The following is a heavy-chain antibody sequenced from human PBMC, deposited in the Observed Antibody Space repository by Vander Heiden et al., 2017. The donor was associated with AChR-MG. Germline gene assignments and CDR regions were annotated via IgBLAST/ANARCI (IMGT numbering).Heavy chain of an antibody. D-gene: IGHD2-2*01. Sequence: EVQLVESGGGLVKPGGSLRPSCAASGFTFSSYSMNWVRQAPGKGLEWVSSISSSSSYIYYADSGKGRFTISRDNAKNSLYLQMNSLRAEDTAVYYCARAYQDIVVVPAAMLWGQGTLVTVSS. V-gene: IGHV3-21*01. J-gene: IGHJ4*02. CDR2: ISSSSSYI. CDR3: ARAYQDIVVVPAAML. CDR1: GFTFSSYS.